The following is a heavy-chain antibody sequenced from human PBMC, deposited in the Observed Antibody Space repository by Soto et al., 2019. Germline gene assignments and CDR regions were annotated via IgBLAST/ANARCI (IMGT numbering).Heavy chain of an antibody. Sequence: EVQLVESGGGLVQPGVSLRLSCAASGFTFSSYWVSWVRQAPGKGLEWVANIKQDGSEKYYVDSVTGRFTISRDNAIITLYLKMNSLVAEDKAVYYFAEDASPLPVRYFDWSSYDYWVQGTLVTVS. V-gene: IGHV3-7*03. J-gene: IGHJ4*02. CDR1: GFTFSSYW. CDR3: AEDASPLPVRYFDWSSYDY. CDR2: IKQDGSEK. D-gene: IGHD3-9*01.